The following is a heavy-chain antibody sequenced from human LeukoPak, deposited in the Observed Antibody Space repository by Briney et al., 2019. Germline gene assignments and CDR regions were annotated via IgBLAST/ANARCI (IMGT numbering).Heavy chain of an antibody. Sequence: PSETLSLTCAVYGGSFSGYYWSWIRQPPGKGLEWIGEINHSGSTNYNPSLKSRVTISVDTSKNQFSLKLSSVTAADTAVYYCARVLTGLYYFDYWGQGTLVTVSS. CDR1: GGSFSGYY. CDR2: INHSGST. J-gene: IGHJ4*02. D-gene: IGHD1-14*01. CDR3: ARVLTGLYYFDY. V-gene: IGHV4-34*01.